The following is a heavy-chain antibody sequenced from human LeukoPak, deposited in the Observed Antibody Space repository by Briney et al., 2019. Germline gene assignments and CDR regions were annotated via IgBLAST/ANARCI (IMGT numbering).Heavy chain of an antibody. V-gene: IGHV3-7*01. CDR1: GFTFSSYS. Sequence: GGSLRLSCAASGFTFSSYSMNWVRQAPGKGLEWLANIKQDGSEKYYVDSVKGRFTISRDNAKNSLYLQMNSLRAEDTAVYYCARRIPGLTPHIDYWGQGTLVTVSS. CDR2: IKQDGSEK. CDR3: ARRIPGLTPHIDY. J-gene: IGHJ4*02. D-gene: IGHD2-15*01.